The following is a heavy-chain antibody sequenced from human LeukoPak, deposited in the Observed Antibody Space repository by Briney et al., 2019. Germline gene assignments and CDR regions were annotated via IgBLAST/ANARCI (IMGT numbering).Heavy chain of an antibody. V-gene: IGHV4-34*01. J-gene: IGHJ4*02. CDR1: GGSFSGYY. CDR3: ARAPYYYDSSGYIL. D-gene: IGHD3-22*01. CDR2: INHSGGN. Sequence: SETLSLTCAVYGGSFSGYYWSWIRQPPGKGLEWIGEINHSGGNNYNPSLKSRVTISVDTSKNQFSLKLRSVAAADKAVYYCARAPYYYDSSGYILWGQGTLVTVSS.